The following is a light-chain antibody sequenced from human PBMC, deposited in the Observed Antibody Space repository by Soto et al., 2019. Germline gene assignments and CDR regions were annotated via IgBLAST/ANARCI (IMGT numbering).Light chain of an antibody. CDR3: QQSYSTPRT. J-gene: IGKJ1*01. V-gene: IGKV1-39*01. CDR1: QSISSY. Sequence: DIQMTPSPSSLSASVGDRVTITCRASQSISSYLNWYQQKPGKAPKVLIYAASSLPSGVPSRFSGSGSGTDFTLTISSLQPEDFATYYWQQSYSTPRTFGQWTKVEIK. CDR2: AAS.